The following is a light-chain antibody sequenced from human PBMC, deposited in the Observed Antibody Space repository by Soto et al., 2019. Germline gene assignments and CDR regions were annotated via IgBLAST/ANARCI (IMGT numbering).Light chain of an antibody. CDR3: QQYSRSPLLYT. J-gene: IGKJ2*01. CDR1: QSVTNNF. Sequence: EIVLTQSPGTLSLSPGERATLSCRASQSVTNNFLAWYQQKPGQAPRLLNYGASTRAAGVPDRFSGSGSGTDSTLNITRLEPEDFAVYYCQQYSRSPLLYTFGQRTQL. V-gene: IGKV3-20*01. CDR2: GAS.